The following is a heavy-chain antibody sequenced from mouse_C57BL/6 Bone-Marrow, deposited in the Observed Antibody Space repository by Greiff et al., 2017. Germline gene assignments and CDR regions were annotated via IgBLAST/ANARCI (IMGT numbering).Heavy chain of an antibody. CDR3: ARYGNYGYWYFDV. CDR1: GFTFSSYA. J-gene: IGHJ1*03. V-gene: IGHV5-4*01. D-gene: IGHD2-10*02. Sequence: EVQRVESGGGLVKPGGSLKLSCAASGFTFSSYAMSWVRQTPEKRLEWVATISDGGSYTYYPDNVKGRFTISRDNAKNNLYLQMSHLKSEDTAMYYCARYGNYGYWYFDVWGTGTTVTVSS. CDR2: ISDGGSYT.